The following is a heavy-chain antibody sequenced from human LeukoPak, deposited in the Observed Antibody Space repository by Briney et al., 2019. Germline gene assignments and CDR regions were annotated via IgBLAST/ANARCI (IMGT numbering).Heavy chain of an antibody. J-gene: IGHJ5*02. CDR2: IYYSGST. V-gene: IGHV4-30-4*07. CDR3: ARVTYLSWFDP. D-gene: IGHD4-23*01. Sequence: KASETLSLTCAVSGGSISSGGYSWSWIRQPPGKGLEWIGYIYYSGSTYYNPSLKSRVTMSVDTSKNQFSLKLSSVTAADTAVYYCARVTYLSWFDPWGQGTLVTVSS. CDR1: GGSISSGGYS.